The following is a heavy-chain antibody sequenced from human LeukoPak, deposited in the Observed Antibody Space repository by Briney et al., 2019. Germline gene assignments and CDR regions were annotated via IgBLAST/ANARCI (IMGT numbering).Heavy chain of an antibody. CDR3: ARGTSGVDYFDY. CDR1: GGSFSGYY. V-gene: IGHV4-34*01. D-gene: IGHD3-3*01. J-gene: IGHJ4*02. CDR2: INHSGST. Sequence: SETLSLTCAVYGGSFSGYYWSWIRQPPGKGLEWIGEINHSGSTNYNPSLKSRVTISVDTSKNQFSLKLSSVTAANTAVYYCARGTSGVDYFDYWGQGTLVTVSS.